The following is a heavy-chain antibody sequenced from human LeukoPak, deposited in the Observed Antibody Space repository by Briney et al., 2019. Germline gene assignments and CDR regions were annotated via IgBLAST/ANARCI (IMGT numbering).Heavy chain of an antibody. V-gene: IGHV1-69*13. CDR2: IIPIFGTP. CDR1: GYTFTRYG. CDR3: ARQGYTNNLGGYFGDKDDGFDL. J-gene: IGHJ3*01. Sequence: SVKVSCKASGYTFTRYGISWVRQAPGQGLEWMGRIIPIFGTPDYAQKFQGRVTITADESTSTAYMELSRLRFEDTAVYYCARQGYTNNLGGYFGDKDDGFDLWGQGTMVTVSS. D-gene: IGHD3-9*01.